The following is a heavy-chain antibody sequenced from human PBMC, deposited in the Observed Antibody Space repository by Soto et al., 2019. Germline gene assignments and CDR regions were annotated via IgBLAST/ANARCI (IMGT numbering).Heavy chain of an antibody. J-gene: IGHJ6*02. CDR1: GFTFSSYA. V-gene: IGHV3-30*04. Sequence: GGSLRLSCAASGFTFSSYAMHWVRQAPGKGLEWVAVISYDGSNEYYADSVKGRFTISRDNSKNTLYLQMNSLRAEDTAVYYYAKDPLAVAGNNSYRMDAWGQGTTVTVSS. CDR2: ISYDGSNE. D-gene: IGHD6-19*01. CDR3: AKDPLAVAGNNSYRMDA.